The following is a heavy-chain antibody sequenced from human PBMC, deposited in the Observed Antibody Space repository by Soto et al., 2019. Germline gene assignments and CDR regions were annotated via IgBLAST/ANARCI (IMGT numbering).Heavy chain of an antibody. CDR2: IYFNGNT. Sequence: PEETLSLTCAVSGDSISSRNWWSWVRQPPGKGLEWIGYIYFNGNTNYNPSLKRRVTISIDTSKKQISLNLTSVTDADTAVYYCASVTFGGVVLAHWGQGTLVTVSS. CDR3: ASVTFGGVVLAH. J-gene: IGHJ4*02. CDR1: GDSISSRNW. D-gene: IGHD3-16*01. V-gene: IGHV4-4*02.